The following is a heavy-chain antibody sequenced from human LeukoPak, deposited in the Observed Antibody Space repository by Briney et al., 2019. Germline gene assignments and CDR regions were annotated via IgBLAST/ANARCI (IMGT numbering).Heavy chain of an antibody. V-gene: IGHV4-34*01. CDR1: GGSFSVYY. CDR3: ARDQYFDP. Sequence: SETLSLTCAVYGGSFSVYYWSWIRQPPGKGLEWIGEINHSGSTNYNPSLKSRVTISVDTSKNQFSLKLSSVTAADTAVYYCARDQYFDPWGQGTLVTVSS. CDR2: INHSGST. J-gene: IGHJ5*02.